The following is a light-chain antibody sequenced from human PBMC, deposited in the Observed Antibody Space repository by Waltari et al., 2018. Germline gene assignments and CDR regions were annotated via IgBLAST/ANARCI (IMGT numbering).Light chain of an antibody. CDR2: VNSDGSH. Sequence: QLVLTQSPSASASLGASVKLTCTLSRGHSSNVTAWLHQQPEKGPRYLMKVNSDGSHNKGDEIPDRFSGSSSGAERYLTISSLQSEDEADYYCQTGGHGTWVFGGGTKLTVL. J-gene: IGLJ3*02. V-gene: IGLV4-69*01. CDR1: RGHSSNV. CDR3: QTGGHGTWV.